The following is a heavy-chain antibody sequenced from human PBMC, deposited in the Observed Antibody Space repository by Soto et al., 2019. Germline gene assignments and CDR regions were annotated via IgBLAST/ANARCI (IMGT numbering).Heavy chain of an antibody. D-gene: IGHD2-2*01. CDR1: GGSISSGGYY. V-gene: IGHV4-31*03. CDR3: ARWVVVPAAMDNWFDP. Sequence: SETLSLTCTVSGGSISSGGYYWSWIRQHPGKGLEWIGYIYYSGSTYYNPSLKSRVTISVDTSKNQFSLKLSSATAADTAVYYCARWVVVPAAMDNWFDPWGQGTLVTVSS. J-gene: IGHJ5*02. CDR2: IYYSGST.